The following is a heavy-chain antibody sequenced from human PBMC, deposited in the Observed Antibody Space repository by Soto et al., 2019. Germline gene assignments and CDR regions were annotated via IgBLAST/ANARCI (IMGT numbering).Heavy chain of an antibody. CDR2: IYHTGNA. CDR3: ARDFFDSSDYPTNWFDS. J-gene: IGHJ5*01. D-gene: IGHD3-22*01. CDR1: GGSISSSSYY. V-gene: IGHV4-39*01. Sequence: SETLSLTCTVSGGSISSSSYYWGWIRQPPGKGLEWIGSIYHTGNAYYNPSLKSRVTISVDTSKNQFSLKLTSVTAADAALYYCARDFFDSSDYPTNWFDSWGQGTLVTVSS.